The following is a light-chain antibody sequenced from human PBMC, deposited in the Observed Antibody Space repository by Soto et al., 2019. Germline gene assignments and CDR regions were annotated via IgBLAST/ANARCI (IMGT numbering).Light chain of an antibody. CDR3: AQGLATPFT. Sequence: DIVMTQSPLSLPVTPGEPASISCRSSQSLLHSNGYYYLDWYLQKPGQSPQLLIYLGSNRASGVPDRFSGSGSGTDFTLTISRVEAEDVGVYFCAQGLATPFTFGGGTKV. V-gene: IGKV2-28*01. J-gene: IGKJ4*01. CDR2: LGS. CDR1: QSLLHSNGYYY.